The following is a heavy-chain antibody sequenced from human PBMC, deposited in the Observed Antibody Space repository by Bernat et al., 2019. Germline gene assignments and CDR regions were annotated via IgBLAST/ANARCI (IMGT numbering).Heavy chain of an antibody. Sequence: QVQLQQWGAGLLKPSETLSLTCAVYGGSFSGYYWSWIRQPPGKGLEWIGEINHSGSTNYNPSLKSRVTISVDTSKNQFSLKLSSMTAVDAAVYYCARGGYYNFWSGYMDTWFDPWGQGTLVTVSS. V-gene: IGHV4-34*01. CDR1: GGSFSGYY. J-gene: IGHJ5*02. D-gene: IGHD3-3*01. CDR2: INHSGST. CDR3: ARGGYYNFWSGYMDTWFDP.